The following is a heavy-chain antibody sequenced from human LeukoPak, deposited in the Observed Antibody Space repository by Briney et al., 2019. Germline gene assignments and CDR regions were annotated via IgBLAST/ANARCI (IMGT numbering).Heavy chain of an antibody. V-gene: IGHV3-64*02. J-gene: IGHJ5*01. D-gene: IGHD5-18*01. CDR3: ARGRAYSRDWFDF. CDR2: ISSDGYTT. Sequence: GRSLRLSCVASGFTFSTSAFHWVRQAPGKGLEYVSAISSDGYTTYYVDSVKGRFTISRDNSKNTLYLQMGSLRVEDMAVYYCARGRAYSRDWFDFWGQGTLVTVSS. CDR1: GFTFSTSA.